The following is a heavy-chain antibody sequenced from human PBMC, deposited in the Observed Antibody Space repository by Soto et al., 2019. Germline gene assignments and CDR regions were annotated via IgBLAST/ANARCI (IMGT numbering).Heavy chain of an antibody. CDR1: GGSFSGYY. V-gene: IGHV4-34*01. D-gene: IGHD3-10*01. CDR3: ARWGMVRGVINP. J-gene: IGHJ5*02. CDR2: INHSGST. Sequence: QVQLQQWGAGLLTPSETLSLTCAGYGGSFSGYYWSWIRQPPGKGLEWIGEINHSGSTNYNPSLKSRVTISVDTSKNQFSMKLSSVTAADTAVYYCARWGMVRGVINPWGQGTLVTVSS.